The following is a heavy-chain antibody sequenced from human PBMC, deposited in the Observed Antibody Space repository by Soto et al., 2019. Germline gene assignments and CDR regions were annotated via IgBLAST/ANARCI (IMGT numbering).Heavy chain of an antibody. CDR1: GFTFSSYA. Sequence: GGSLRLSCAASGFTFSSYAISWVRQAPGKGLEWVSAISGSGGATYYADSVKGRFTISRDNSKKTVYLQMNSLRGEDTAVYFCAKDQVAVAGSTFDHWGHGTRVIVAS. J-gene: IGHJ4*01. D-gene: IGHD6-19*01. V-gene: IGHV3-23*01. CDR3: AKDQVAVAGSTFDH. CDR2: ISGSGGAT.